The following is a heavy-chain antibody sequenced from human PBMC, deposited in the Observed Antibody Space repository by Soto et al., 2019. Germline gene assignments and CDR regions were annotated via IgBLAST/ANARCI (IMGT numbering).Heavy chain of an antibody. J-gene: IGHJ4*02. CDR1: GGSISTNSW. CDR3: ATYYDSSGYRFDY. D-gene: IGHD3-22*01. CDR2: IYHTGST. Sequence: QVQLQESGPGLVKPSGTLSLTCAVSGGSISTNSWWSWVRQPPGEGLEWIGEIYHTGSTNYNPSLKSRVTISVDKAKNHVSLKLTSVTAADTAVSYCATYYDSSGYRFDYWGQGVLVTVSS. V-gene: IGHV4-4*02.